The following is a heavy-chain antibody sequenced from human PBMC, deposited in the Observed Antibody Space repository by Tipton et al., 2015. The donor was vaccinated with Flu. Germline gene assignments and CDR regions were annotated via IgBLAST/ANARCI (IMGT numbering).Heavy chain of an antibody. D-gene: IGHD5-18*01. V-gene: IGHV3-30*02. CDR3: AKDGYTSNILDGFDV. J-gene: IGHJ3*01. CDR2: IRYDGSKI. Sequence: SGFRFSGYGMHWVRQAPGEGLEWVAFIRYDGSKIYYADSVKGRFTISRVDSENTLYLQMNSLRAEDTAIYYCAKDGYTSNILDGFDVWGQGTMVTVS. CDR1: GFRFSGYG.